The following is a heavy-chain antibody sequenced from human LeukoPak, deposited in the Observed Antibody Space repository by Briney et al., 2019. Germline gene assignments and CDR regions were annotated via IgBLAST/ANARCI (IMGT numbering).Heavy chain of an antibody. V-gene: IGHV3-66*01. Sequence: GGSLRLSCVASGFTVSSNYMSWVRQAPGKGLEWVSVIYSGGSTYYADSVKGRFTISRDNSKNTLYLQMNSLRAEDTAVYYCARDKYCSSTSCSAGLYNLDVWGKGATVTVSS. CDR3: ARDKYCSSTSCSAGLYNLDV. CDR2: IYSGGST. CDR1: GFTVSSNY. D-gene: IGHD2-2*01. J-gene: IGHJ6*03.